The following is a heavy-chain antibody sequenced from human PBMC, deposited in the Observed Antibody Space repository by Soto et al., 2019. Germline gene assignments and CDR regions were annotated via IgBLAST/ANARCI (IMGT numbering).Heavy chain of an antibody. CDR3: ARVASIIAAAGHYYYYYYMDV. CDR2: INHSGST. J-gene: IGHJ6*03. CDR1: GGSFSGYY. D-gene: IGHD6-13*01. V-gene: IGHV4-34*01. Sequence: SETLSLTCAVYGGSFSGYYWSWILQPPWKGLEWIGEINHSGSTNYNPSLKSRVTISVDTSKNQFSLKLSSVTAADTAVYYCARVASIIAAAGHYYYYYYMDVWGKGTTVTVSS.